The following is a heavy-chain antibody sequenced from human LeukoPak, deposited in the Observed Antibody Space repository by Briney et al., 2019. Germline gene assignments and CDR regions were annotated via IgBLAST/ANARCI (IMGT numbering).Heavy chain of an antibody. D-gene: IGHD1-26*01. Sequence: SETLSLTCTVSGGSVSSGTYYWSWIRQPPGKGLEWIGYIYYSGTTNYNPSLKSRVTISIGTSRNQFSLKLSSVTAADTAVYYCARGFGGATTSFDYWGQGTLVTVSS. CDR1: GGSVSSGTYY. CDR3: ARGFGGATTSFDY. J-gene: IGHJ4*02. CDR2: IYYSGTT. V-gene: IGHV4-61*01.